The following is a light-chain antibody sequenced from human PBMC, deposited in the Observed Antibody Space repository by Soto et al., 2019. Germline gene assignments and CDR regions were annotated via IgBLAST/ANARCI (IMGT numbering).Light chain of an antibody. J-gene: IGKJ1*01. CDR2: GAS. CDR3: QQYNNWPRT. CDR1: QSVSSN. V-gene: IGKV3-15*01. Sequence: EIVMTQSPATLSVSPGERATLSCRASQSVSSNLAWYQQKPGQAPRLLIYGASTRATGIPARFSGSRSGTDITPTISSLQSEDFAVYYCQQYNNWPRTFGQGTKVEIK.